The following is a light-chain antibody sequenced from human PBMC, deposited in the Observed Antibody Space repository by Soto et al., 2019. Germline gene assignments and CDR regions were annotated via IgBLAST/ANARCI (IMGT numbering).Light chain of an antibody. CDR2: EVT. V-gene: IGLV2-8*01. Sequence: QSALTQPPSASGSPGQSVTISCTGTSSDVGGYNYVSWYQQHPGKPPKLMIYEVTKRPSGVPDRFSGSKSGNTASLTVSGLQAEDEADYYCSSYAGSSNYVFGTGTKLTVL. J-gene: IGLJ1*01. CDR3: SSYAGSSNYV. CDR1: SSDVGGYNY.